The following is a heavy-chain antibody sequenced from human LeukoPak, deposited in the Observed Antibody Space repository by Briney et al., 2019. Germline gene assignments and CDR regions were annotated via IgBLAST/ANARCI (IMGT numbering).Heavy chain of an antibody. V-gene: IGHV3-30-3*01. CDR2: ISHDGSAQ. CDR3: ARDLSGTYMVDY. CDR1: GFAFNSYA. Sequence: QPGGSLRLSCAASGFAFNSYAMHWVRQAPGEGLEWEAFISHDGSAQSYADSVKGRFTISRDNSKNTLYLQMNSLRPEDTAVYYCARDLSGTYMVDYWGQGTLVTVSS. D-gene: IGHD1-26*01. J-gene: IGHJ4*02.